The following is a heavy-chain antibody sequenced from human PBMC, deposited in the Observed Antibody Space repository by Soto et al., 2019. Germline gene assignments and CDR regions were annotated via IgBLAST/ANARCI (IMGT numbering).Heavy chain of an antibody. D-gene: IGHD5-12*01. V-gene: IGHV6-1*01. CDR2: TYYRSKWYN. CDR3: AREEGDGYNSHYGMDV. CDR1: GDSVSSNSAA. Sequence: SQTLSLTCALSGDSVSSNSAAWNWIRQSPSRGLEWLGRTYYRSKWYNDYAVSVKSRITINPDTSKNQFSLQLNSVTPEDTAVYYCAREEGDGYNSHYGMDVWGQGTTVTVSS. J-gene: IGHJ6*02.